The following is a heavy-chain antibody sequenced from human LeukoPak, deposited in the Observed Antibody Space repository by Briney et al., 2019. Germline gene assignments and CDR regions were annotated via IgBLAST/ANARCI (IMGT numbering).Heavy chain of an antibody. J-gene: IGHJ4*02. CDR3: ARGPYDSRGYWQSYFDY. CDR1: GFTVNSIY. V-gene: IGHV3-53*05. Sequence: GGSLRLPCAASGFTVNSIYMTWVRLVPGKGLEWVSGIYSGGSTYYADSLKGRFTISRDNSKNTLYLEMSGLKIEDTAVYYCARGPYDSRGYWQSYFDYWGQGILVTVSS. CDR2: IYSGGST. D-gene: IGHD3-22*01.